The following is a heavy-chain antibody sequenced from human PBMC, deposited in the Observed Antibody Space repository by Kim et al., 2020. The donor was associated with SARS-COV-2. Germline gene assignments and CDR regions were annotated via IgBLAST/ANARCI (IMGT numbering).Heavy chain of an antibody. V-gene: IGHV3-11*01. CDR2: ISSSGSTI. J-gene: IGHJ6*03. Sequence: GGSLRLSCAASGFTFSDYYMSWIRQAPGKGLEWVSYISSSGSTIYYADSVKGRFTISRDNAKNSLYLQMNSLRAEDTAVYYCASIILEWLFPPDYYMDVWGKGTTVTVSS. CDR3: ASIILEWLFPPDYYMDV. CDR1: GFTFSDYY. D-gene: IGHD3-3*01.